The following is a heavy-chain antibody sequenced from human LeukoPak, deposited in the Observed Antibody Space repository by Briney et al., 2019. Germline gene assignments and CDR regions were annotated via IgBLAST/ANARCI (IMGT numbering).Heavy chain of an antibody. CDR3: AKDHQWGYGYYFDL. CDR2: ISYDGSYE. V-gene: IGHV3-30*18. Sequence: GRTLRLSCASSAFTFRSYGMHWVRQAPGKWRDCVSVISYDGSYEYYEDSVKGRFTISRDNSKNTLYLQMRSLRVEDTAVYYCAKDHQWGYGYYFDLWGQGKLVTVSS. CDR1: AFTFRSYG. D-gene: IGHD5-18*01. J-gene: IGHJ4*02.